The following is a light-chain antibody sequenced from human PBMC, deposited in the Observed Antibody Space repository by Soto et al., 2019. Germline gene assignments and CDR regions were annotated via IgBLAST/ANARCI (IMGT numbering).Light chain of an antibody. V-gene: IGLV2-11*01. Sequence: QSALTQPRSVSGSPGQSVTISCTGTSSDVGGYNYVSWYQQHPGKAPKLMIYDVSKRPSGVPDRFSGSKSGNTASLTISGLQAEDEADYYCCPYAGNYTGVFGGGTKLTVL. CDR1: SSDVGGYNY. CDR3: CPYAGNYTGV. CDR2: DVS. J-gene: IGLJ3*02.